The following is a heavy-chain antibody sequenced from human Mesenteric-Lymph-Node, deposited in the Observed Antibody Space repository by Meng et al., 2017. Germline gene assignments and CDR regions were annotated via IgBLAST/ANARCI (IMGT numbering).Heavy chain of an antibody. D-gene: IGHD2-21*01. J-gene: IGHJ6*02. V-gene: IGHV3-30*04. CDR1: GFTFSSYA. Sequence: GESPKISCAASGFTFSSYAMHWVRQAPGKGLEWVAVISYDGSNKYYADSVKGRFTIPRDNSKNTLYLQMNSLRAEDTAVYYCARGQSICSPFCYSSGMDVWGQGATVTVSS. CDR3: ARGQSICSPFCYSSGMDV. CDR2: ISYDGSNK.